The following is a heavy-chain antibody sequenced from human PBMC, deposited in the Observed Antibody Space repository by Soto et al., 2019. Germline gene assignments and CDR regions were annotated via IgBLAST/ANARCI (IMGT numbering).Heavy chain of an antibody. J-gene: IGHJ4*02. CDR2: IKQDGSEK. CDR3: ARGRRYFDWSSVYYFDY. D-gene: IGHD3-9*01. V-gene: IGHV3-7*01. Sequence: EVQLVESGGGFVQPGGSLRLSCAASGFTFSSYWMSWVRQAPGKGLEWVANIKQDGSEKYYVDSVKGRFTISRDNAKNSLYLQMNSLRAEDTTVYYCARGRRYFDWSSVYYFDYWGQGTLVTVSS. CDR1: GFTFSSYW.